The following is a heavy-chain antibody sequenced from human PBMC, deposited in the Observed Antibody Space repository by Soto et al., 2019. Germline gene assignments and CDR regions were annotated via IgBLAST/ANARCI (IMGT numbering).Heavy chain of an antibody. V-gene: IGHV4-39*01. J-gene: IGHJ4*02. D-gene: IGHD3-22*01. CDR3: ARPPWGDYYDSSGYQSV. Sequence: PSETLSLTCTVSGGSISSSSYYWGWIRQPPGKGLEWIGSIYYSGSTYYNPSLKSRVTISVDTSKNQFSLKLSSVTAADTAVYYCARPPWGDYYDSSGYQSVWGQGTLVT. CDR2: IYYSGST. CDR1: GGSISSSSYY.